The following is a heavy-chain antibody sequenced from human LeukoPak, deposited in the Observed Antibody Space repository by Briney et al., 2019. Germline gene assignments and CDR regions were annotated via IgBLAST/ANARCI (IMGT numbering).Heavy chain of an antibody. CDR3: ARDRGLAAAGTYYMDV. CDR1: GFTFSSYA. J-gene: IGHJ6*03. Sequence: GGSLRLSCAASGFTFSSYAMSWVRQAPGKGLEWVSAISGSGGSTYYADSVKGRFTISRDNAKNTLYLQMNSLRAEDTAVYYCARDRGLAAAGTYYMDVWGKGTAVTISS. CDR2: ISGSGGST. V-gene: IGHV3-23*01. D-gene: IGHD6-13*01.